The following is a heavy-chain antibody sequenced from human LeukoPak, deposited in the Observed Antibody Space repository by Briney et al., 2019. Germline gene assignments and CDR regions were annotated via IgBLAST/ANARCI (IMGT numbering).Heavy chain of an antibody. CDR2: IYYSGST. CDR3: ARDTPIVIYGGNSVEAFDI. D-gene: IGHD4-23*01. J-gene: IGHJ3*02. Sequence: WVRQPPGKGLEWIGYIYYSGSTYYNPSLKSRVTISVDTSKNQFSLKLSSVTAADTAVYYCARDTPIVIYGGNSVEAFDIWGQGTMVTVSS. V-gene: IGHV4-30-4*01.